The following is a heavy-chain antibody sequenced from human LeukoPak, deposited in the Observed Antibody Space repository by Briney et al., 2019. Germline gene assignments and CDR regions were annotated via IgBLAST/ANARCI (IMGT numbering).Heavy chain of an antibody. CDR2: IYTSGST. J-gene: IGHJ6*02. CDR3: ARTTRRYGMDV. D-gene: IGHD1-1*01. Sequence: SETLSLTCTVSGGSLSSGSYYWGWLRQPAGKGLEWTGRIYTSGSTNYNPSLKSRITISVDTSKNHSSLKPSYVTATDKDVYYCARTTRRYGMDVWGQGTTVTVS. V-gene: IGHV4-61*02. CDR1: GGSLSSGSYY.